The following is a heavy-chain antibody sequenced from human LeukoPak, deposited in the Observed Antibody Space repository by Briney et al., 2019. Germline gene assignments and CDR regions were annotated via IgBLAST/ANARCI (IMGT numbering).Heavy chain of an antibody. D-gene: IGHD3-16*01. CDR1: GDSVSSNGPA. CDR2: TYYRSKWYN. J-gene: IGHJ4*02. Sequence: SQTLSLTCAISGDSVSSNGPAWNWIRQSPSRGLEWLGRTYYRSKWYNEYAVSVKSRITINADTSKNQFSLQLNSVTPEDTAVYYCARQEGAFDYWGQGTLVTVSS. CDR3: ARQEGAFDY. V-gene: IGHV6-1*01.